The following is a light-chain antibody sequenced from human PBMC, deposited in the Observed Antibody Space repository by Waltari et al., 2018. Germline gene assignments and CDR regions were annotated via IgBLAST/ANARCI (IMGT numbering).Light chain of an antibody. J-gene: IGLJ2*01. V-gene: IGLV3-25*03. CDR2: KYT. Sequence: SYELTQPPSVSVSPGQTAKISCSGDALPMQFAHWYQQKPGQAPVVIMYKYTQRPSGIPDRFSASTSGTTVTLTIRGVQAEDEADYYCQSADTIGSIIFGGGTKLTVL. CDR1: ALPMQF. CDR3: QSADTIGSII.